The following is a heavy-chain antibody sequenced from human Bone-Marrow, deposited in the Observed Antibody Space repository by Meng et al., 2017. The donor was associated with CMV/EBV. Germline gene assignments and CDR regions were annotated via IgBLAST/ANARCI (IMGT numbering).Heavy chain of an antibody. J-gene: IGHJ6*02. D-gene: IGHD2-15*01. CDR2: INSDGSST. V-gene: IGHV3-74*01. CDR3: AKGKDTSYYYYGMDV. CDR1: GFTFSSYW. Sequence: GESLKISCAASGFTFSSYWMHWVRQAPGKGLVWVSHINSDGSSTSYADSVKGRFTISRDNAKNTLYLQMNSLRAHDTAVYYCAKGKDTSYYYYGMDVWGQGTTVTVSS.